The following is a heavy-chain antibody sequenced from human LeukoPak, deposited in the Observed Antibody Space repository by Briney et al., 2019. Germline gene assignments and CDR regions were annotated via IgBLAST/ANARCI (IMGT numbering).Heavy chain of an antibody. CDR3: ARGVSDFWSGYLYYYYMDV. Sequence: SETLSLTCTVSGGSISSYYWSWIRQPPGKGLEWIGYIYYSGSTSYNPSLKSRVTISVDTSKNQFSLKLSSVTAADTAVYYCARGVSDFWSGYLYYYYMDVWGKGTTVTVSS. D-gene: IGHD3-3*01. V-gene: IGHV4-59*01. J-gene: IGHJ6*03. CDR1: GGSISSYY. CDR2: IYYSGST.